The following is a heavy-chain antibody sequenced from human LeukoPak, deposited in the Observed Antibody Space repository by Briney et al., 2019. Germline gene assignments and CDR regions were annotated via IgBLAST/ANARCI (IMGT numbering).Heavy chain of an antibody. D-gene: IGHD6-13*01. Sequence: GSLRLSCAASGFTVSSNYMSWVRQPPGKGLEWIATLYYSGNTYYNPSLKSRVTISVDTSKNQFSLKLNSVTDADTALYYCARRWSTSWTTFDYWGQGTLVTVSS. CDR1: GFTVSSNY. CDR3: ARRWSTSWTTFDY. J-gene: IGHJ4*02. CDR2: LYYSGNT. V-gene: IGHV4-39*01.